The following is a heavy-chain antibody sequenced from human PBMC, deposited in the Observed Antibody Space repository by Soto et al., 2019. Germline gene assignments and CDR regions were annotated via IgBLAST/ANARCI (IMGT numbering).Heavy chain of an antibody. CDR1: ITNIYY. CDR3: ASPSSAYCSDTSCYVDSFHY. Sequence: ETLSLTCAVSITNIYYFGWIRQPPGKGLEWIGSIYHSGSTYYNPSLKSRVTISVEASRNQFSLKLRSVTAADTAVYFCASPSSAYCSDTSCYVDSFHYWGQGIMVTVSS. V-gene: IGHV4-38-2*01. J-gene: IGHJ4*02. D-gene: IGHD2-2*01. CDR2: IYHSGST.